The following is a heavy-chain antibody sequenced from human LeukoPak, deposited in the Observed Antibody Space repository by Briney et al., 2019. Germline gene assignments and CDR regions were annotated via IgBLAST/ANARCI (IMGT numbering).Heavy chain of an antibody. CDR2: VDQDGSEE. CDR3: ARDRGYFY. CDR1: GFTFSSYS. D-gene: IGHD5-18*01. J-gene: IGHJ4*02. Sequence: GGSLRLSCAASGFTFSSYSMNGVRQAPGKGLEWVANVDQDGSEEYYVDSVKGRFTISRDNAKNSLYLQMNSLRAEDTAVYYCARDRGYFYWGQGTGVSVSS. V-gene: IGHV3-7*01.